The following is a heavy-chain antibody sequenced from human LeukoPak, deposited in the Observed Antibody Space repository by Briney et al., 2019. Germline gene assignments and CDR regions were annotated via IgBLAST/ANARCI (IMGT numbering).Heavy chain of an antibody. Sequence: GASVKVSCKASGYTLIDYEINWVRQATGQGLEWMGWMNPKSGDTGYEQKFKGRVTITRDSSIRTVYMELSSLRSEDTALYYCARGRYMDVWGKGTTVTVSS. CDR2: MNPKSGDT. CDR3: ARGRYMDV. V-gene: IGHV1-8*03. J-gene: IGHJ6*03. CDR1: GYTLIDYE.